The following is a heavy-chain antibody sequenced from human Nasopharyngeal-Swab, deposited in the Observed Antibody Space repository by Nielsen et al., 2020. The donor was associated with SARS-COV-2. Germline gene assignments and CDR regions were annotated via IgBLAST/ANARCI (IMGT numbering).Heavy chain of an antibody. CDR3: ARVGTPRSYYYYYGMDV. V-gene: IGHV1-18*04. CDR2: ISAYNGNT. D-gene: IGHD1/OR15-1a*01. J-gene: IGHJ6*02. Sequence: ASVKVSCKASGYTFTYRYLHWVRQAPGQALEWMGWISAYNGNTNYAQKLQGRVTMTTDTSTSTAYMELRSLRSDDTAVYYCARVGTPRSYYYYYGMDVWGQGTTVTVSS. CDR1: GYTFTYRY.